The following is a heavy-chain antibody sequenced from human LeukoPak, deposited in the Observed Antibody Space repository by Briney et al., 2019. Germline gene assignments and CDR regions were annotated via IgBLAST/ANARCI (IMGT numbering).Heavy chain of an antibody. CDR1: GGSISSYY. Sequence: KPSETLSLTCTVSGGSISSYYWSWIRQPAGKGLEWIGRIYTSGSTNYNPSLKSRLTMSVDTSKNQSSLRLSSVTAADTAVYYCARESMENAFDIWGQGTMVTVSS. CDR2: IYTSGST. J-gene: IGHJ3*02. CDR3: ARESMENAFDI. V-gene: IGHV4-4*07. D-gene: IGHD2-8*01.